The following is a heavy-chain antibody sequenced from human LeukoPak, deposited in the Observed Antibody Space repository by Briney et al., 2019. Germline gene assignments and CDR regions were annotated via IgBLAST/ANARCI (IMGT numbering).Heavy chain of an antibody. D-gene: IGHD1-20*01. CDR3: AREGDNWNDGWFDP. J-gene: IGHJ5*02. CDR2: IKQDGSEK. V-gene: IGHV3-7*01. Sequence: GGSLRLSCAASGFTFSSYWMSWVRQAPGKGLEWVTNIKQDGSEKYYVDSVKGRFTISGDNAKNSLYLQMNSLRAEDTAVYYCAREGDNWNDGWFDPWGQGTLVTVSS. CDR1: GFTFSSYW.